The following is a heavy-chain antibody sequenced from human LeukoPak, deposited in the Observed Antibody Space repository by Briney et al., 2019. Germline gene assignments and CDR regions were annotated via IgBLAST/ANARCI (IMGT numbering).Heavy chain of an antibody. D-gene: IGHD6-13*01. CDR2: IYHSGST. J-gene: IGHJ4*02. CDR3: ARNIAAAAPYYFDY. CDR1: GDSISYFY. Sequence: SETLSLTCSVSGDSISYFYWSWIRQAAGKGLEWIGSIYHSGSTYSNPSLKSRVTISVDTSKNHFSLKLTSVTAADTAVYYCARNIAAAAPYYFDYWGQGTLVTVSS. V-gene: IGHV4-38-2*02.